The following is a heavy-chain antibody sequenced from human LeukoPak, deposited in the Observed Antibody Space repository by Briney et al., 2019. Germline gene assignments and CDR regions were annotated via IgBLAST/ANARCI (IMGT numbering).Heavy chain of an antibody. CDR1: GGSFSGYY. CDR3: ARGRDLYDYVCGSYRSPGGFDP. D-gene: IGHD3-16*02. Sequence: SETLSLTCAVYGGSFSGYYWSWIRQPPGKGLEWIGEINHSGSTNYNPSLKSRVTISVDTSKNQFSLKLSSVTAADPAVYYCARGRDLYDYVCGSYRSPGGFDPWGQGTLVTVSS. J-gene: IGHJ5*02. V-gene: IGHV4-34*01. CDR2: INHSGST.